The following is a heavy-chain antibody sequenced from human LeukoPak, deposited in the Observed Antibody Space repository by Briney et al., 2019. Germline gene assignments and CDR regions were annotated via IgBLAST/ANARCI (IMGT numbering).Heavy chain of an antibody. CDR3: ARLTPGLYYFDY. D-gene: IGHD4/OR15-4a*01. CDR1: GYTFTGYY. J-gene: IGHJ4*02. Sequence: GASVKVSCKASGYTFTGYYMHWVRQAPGQGLEWMGGIIPIFGTANYAQKFQGRVTITADESTSTAYMELSSLRSEDTAVYYCARLTPGLYYFDYWGQGTLVTVSS. CDR2: IIPIFGTA. V-gene: IGHV1-69*13.